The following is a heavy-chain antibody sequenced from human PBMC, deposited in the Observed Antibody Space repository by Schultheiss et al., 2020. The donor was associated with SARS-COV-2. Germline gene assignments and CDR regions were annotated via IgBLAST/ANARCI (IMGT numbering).Heavy chain of an antibody. J-gene: IGHJ4*02. V-gene: IGHV1-2*02. CDR2: INPNSGGT. CDR3: ARPEDFWSGYEY. Sequence: ASVKVSCKASGYTFTSYGISWVRQAPGQGLEWMGWINPNSGGTNYAQKFQGRVTMTRDTSISTAYMELSRLRSDDTAVYYCARPEDFWSGYEYWGQGTLVTVSS. CDR1: GYTFTSYG. D-gene: IGHD3-3*01.